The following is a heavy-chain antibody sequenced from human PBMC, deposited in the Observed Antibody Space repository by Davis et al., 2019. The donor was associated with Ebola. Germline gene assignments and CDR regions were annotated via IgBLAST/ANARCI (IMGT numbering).Heavy chain of an antibody. CDR3: ARHLDVWFDA. J-gene: IGHJ5*02. CDR2: IYPGDSDA. V-gene: IGHV5-51*01. CDR1: GYSFTSYW. Sequence: GESLKISCKGSGYSFTSYWIAWVRQMPGKGLEWMGIIYPGDSDARYSPSFQGQVTMSADKSIRTAYLQWSSLKASDTGIYYCARHLDVWFDAWGQGALITVSS.